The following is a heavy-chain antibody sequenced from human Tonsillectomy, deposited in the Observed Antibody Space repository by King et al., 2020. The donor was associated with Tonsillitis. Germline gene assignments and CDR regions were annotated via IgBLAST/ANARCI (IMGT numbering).Heavy chain of an antibody. D-gene: IGHD4-17*01. V-gene: IGHV4-30-4*07. CDR2: IYYSGST. J-gene: IGHJ4*02. Sequence: QLQESGPGLVKPSQTLSLTCAVSGGSISSGGYSWSWIRQPPGKGLEWIGYIYYSGSTYYNPSLKSRVTISVDTSKNQFSLKLSSVTAADTAVYYCARGVAYGDYPDYWGQGTLVTVPS. CDR1: GGSISSGGYS. CDR3: ARGVAYGDYPDY.